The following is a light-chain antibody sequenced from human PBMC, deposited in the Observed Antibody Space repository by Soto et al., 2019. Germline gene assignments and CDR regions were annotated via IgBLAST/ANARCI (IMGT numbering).Light chain of an antibody. Sequence: QSALTQPRSVSGSPGQSVTISCTGTSSDVGGYDFVSWYQHHPGKAPKLMIHNVSKRHSGVTDRFSGSKSGNTASLTIFGLQADDEADYYCCSYAGSNYVVFGGGTQLTVL. J-gene: IGLJ2*01. V-gene: IGLV2-11*01. CDR1: SSDVGGYDF. CDR2: NVS. CDR3: CSYAGSNYVV.